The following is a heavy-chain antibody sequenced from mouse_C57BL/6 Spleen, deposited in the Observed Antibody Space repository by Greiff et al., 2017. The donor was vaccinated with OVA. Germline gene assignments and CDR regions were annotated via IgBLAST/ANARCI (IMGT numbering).Heavy chain of an antibody. CDR2: INYDGSST. CDR3: ARVRSSYWYFDV. CDR1: GFTFSDYY. J-gene: IGHJ1*03. V-gene: IGHV5-16*01. Sequence: EVKLVESEGGLVQPGSSMKLSCTASGFTFSDYYMAWVRQVPEKGLEWVANINYDGSSTYYLDSLKSRFIISRDNAKNILYLQMSSLKSEDTATYYCARVRSSYWYFDVWGTGTTVTVSS. D-gene: IGHD1-1*01.